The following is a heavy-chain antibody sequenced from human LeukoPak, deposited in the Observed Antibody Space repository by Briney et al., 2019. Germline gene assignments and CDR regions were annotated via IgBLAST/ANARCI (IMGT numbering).Heavy chain of an antibody. J-gene: IGHJ4*02. CDR3: ARTGYSSGWYFDY. D-gene: IGHD6-19*01. V-gene: IGHV4-59*01. Sequence: SETLSLTCTVSGGSISSYYWSWIRQPPGKGLEWIGYIYYSGSTNYNPSLKGRVTISVDTSKNQFSLKLSSVTAADTAEYYCARTGYSSGWYFDYWGQGTLVTVSS. CDR1: GGSISSYY. CDR2: IYYSGST.